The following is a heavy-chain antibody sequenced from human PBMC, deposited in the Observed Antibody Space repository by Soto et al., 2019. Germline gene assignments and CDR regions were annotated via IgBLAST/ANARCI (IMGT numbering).Heavy chain of an antibody. CDR2: ITHSGST. V-gene: IGHV4-34*01. D-gene: IGHD3-10*02. J-gene: IGHJ4*02. Sequence: SESLSLTCAVYGGSFSGYYWTWIRQPPGKGLEWIGEITHSGSTNYNPSLKSRVTISVDTSKNQFSLNLNSVTAADTAVYYCARSSVRGWSYWGQGTLVTVSS. CDR3: ARSSVRGWSY. CDR1: GGSFSGYY.